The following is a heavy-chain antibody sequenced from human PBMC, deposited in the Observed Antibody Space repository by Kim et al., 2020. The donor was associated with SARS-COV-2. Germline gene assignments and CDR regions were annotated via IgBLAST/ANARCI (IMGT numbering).Heavy chain of an antibody. V-gene: IGHV4-38-2*02. CDR1: GYSISSGYY. Sequence: SETLSLTCTVSGYSISSGYYWAWIRQPPGKGLEWIGSMFHSGTTYYNPSLKSRVTISVDTSKNQFSLRLTSVTAADTAVYYCARVGYSSGWLPFDYWGQGTLVTASS. CDR3: ARVGYSSGWLPFDY. J-gene: IGHJ4*02. D-gene: IGHD6-19*01. CDR2: MFHSGTT.